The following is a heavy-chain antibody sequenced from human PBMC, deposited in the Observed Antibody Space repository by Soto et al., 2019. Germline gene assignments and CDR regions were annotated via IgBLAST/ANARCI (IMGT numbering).Heavy chain of an antibody. Sequence: EVQLVESGGGLVQPGGSLRLSCVASGFTFSDYWMHWVRQAPGKGLVWVSRIKFDGCITSHADSVKGRFTISRDNSRNPVHLPMNSLRAEDTGVYFWARGVRNYYGVDVWGQVTTVTVAS. J-gene: IGHJ6*02. CDR2: IKFDGCIT. CDR1: GFTFSDYW. CDR3: ARGVRNYYGVDV. V-gene: IGHV3-74*01. D-gene: IGHD2-2*01.